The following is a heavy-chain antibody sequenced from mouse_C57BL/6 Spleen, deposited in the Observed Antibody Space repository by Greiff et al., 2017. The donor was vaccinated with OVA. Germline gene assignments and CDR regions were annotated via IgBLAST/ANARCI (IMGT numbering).Heavy chain of an antibody. Sequence: EVQLVESGGDLVKPGGSLKLSCAASGFTFSSYGMSWVRQTPDKRLEWVATISSGGSYNYYPDSVKGRFTISRDNAKNTLYLQMSSLKSEETAMYYCARRGLYDYDQAWFAYWGQGTLVTVSA. D-gene: IGHD2-4*01. CDR1: GFTFSSYG. CDR3: ARRGLYDYDQAWFAY. CDR2: ISSGGSYN. J-gene: IGHJ3*01. V-gene: IGHV5-6*01.